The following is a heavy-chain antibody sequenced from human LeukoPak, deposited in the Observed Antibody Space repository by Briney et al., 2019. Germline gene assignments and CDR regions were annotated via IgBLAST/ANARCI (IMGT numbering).Heavy chain of an antibody. V-gene: IGHV3-21*01. CDR1: GFTFSSYS. Sequence: GGSLRLSCAASGFTFSSYSMNWVRQAPGKGLEWVSSISSSSSYIYYADSVKGRFTISRDNAKNSLYLQMNSLRAEDTAVYYCARGELYDILTGPSFDYWGKGTLVTVSS. J-gene: IGHJ4*02. D-gene: IGHD3-9*01. CDR3: ARGELYDILTGPSFDY. CDR2: ISSSSSYI.